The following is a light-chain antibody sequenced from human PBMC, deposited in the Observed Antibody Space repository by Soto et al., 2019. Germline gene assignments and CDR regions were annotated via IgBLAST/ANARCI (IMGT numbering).Light chain of an antibody. CDR1: SSDVGGYNY. CDR3: SSYTSSSTNNV. Sequence: QSALAQPASVSGSPGQSITISCTGTSSDVGGYNYVSWYQQHPGKAPKLMIYDVSNRPSGVSNRFSGSKSGNTASLTISGLQAEDVADYYCSSYTSSSTNNVFGTVTMVTVL. J-gene: IGLJ1*01. CDR2: DVS. V-gene: IGLV2-14*01.